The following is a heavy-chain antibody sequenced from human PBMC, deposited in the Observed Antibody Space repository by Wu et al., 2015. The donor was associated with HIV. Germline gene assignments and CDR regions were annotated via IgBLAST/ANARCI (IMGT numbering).Heavy chain of an antibody. V-gene: IGHV1-2*02. CDR3: AKLIDYFETHGHKSDF. D-gene: IGHD3-22*01. J-gene: IGHJ4*02. CDR1: GYTFTDYY. Sequence: QVQLVQSGAEVRKPGASVKVSCKTFGYTFTDYYIYWLRQAPGQGLEWMGWLNTETGRTDYEQKFQGRVTMTRDTSIDTAYMELSSLMSDDTAVYYCAKLIDYFETHGHKSDFWGQGTLVSVS. CDR2: LNTETGRT.